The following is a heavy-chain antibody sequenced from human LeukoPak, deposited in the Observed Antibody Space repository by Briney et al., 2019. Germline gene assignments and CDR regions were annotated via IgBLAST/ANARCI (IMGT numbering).Heavy chain of an antibody. J-gene: IGHJ3*02. D-gene: IGHD4-17*01. V-gene: IGHV3-21*01. CDR2: ISSSSSYI. Sequence: GGSLRLSCAASGFTFSSYSMNWVRQAPGKGLEWVSSISSSSSYIYYADSVKGRFTISRDNAKNSLYLQMNSLRAEDTAVYYCAASTVTNDAFDIWGQGTMVTVSS. CDR1: GFTFSSYS. CDR3: AASTVTNDAFDI.